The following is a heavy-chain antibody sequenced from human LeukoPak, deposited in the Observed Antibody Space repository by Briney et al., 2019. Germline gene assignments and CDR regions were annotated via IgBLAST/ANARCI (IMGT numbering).Heavy chain of an antibody. Sequence: GGSLRLSCAASGFTFSSHWMTWSRQAPGKGLGWVASIKKDVDEKYYVDSVKGRFTISRDNAKNSLYLRMNSLRVEDTAVYYCARGPPYGSRSDYFDYWGQGTLVTVSS. CDR2: IKKDVDEK. CDR3: ARGPPYGSRSDYFDY. CDR1: GFTFSSHW. J-gene: IGHJ4*02. D-gene: IGHD3-10*01. V-gene: IGHV3-7*01.